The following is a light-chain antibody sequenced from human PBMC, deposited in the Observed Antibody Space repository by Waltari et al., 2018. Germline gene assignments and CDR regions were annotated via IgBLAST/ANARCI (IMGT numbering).Light chain of an antibody. J-gene: IGLJ2*01. CDR1: SSDVGGYDY. Sequence: QSALTQPASVSGSPGQSITISCIGNSSDVGGYDYVSWYQQHPGKPPNLMIYDVTTRPAGVSDRFAGSKSGNTASMTISGLQAEDEADYYCSSLTSSSTLVVGGGTELTVL. CDR3: SSLTSSSTLV. V-gene: IGLV2-14*03. CDR2: DVT.